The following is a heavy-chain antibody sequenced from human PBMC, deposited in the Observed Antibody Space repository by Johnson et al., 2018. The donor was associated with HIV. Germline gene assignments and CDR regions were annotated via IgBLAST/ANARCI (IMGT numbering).Heavy chain of an antibody. Sequence: VHLVESGGVVVQPGGSLRLSCAASGFTFDDYAMHWVRQAPGKGLEWVSGINWNGGSTGYADSVKGRFTISRDNAKNSLYLQMNSLRAEDTAVYYCAKAGQMVAATSAFDIWGQGTMVTVSS. CDR1: GFTFDDYA. J-gene: IGHJ3*02. CDR3: AKAGQMVAATSAFDI. V-gene: IGHV3-20*04. D-gene: IGHD2-15*01. CDR2: INWNGGST.